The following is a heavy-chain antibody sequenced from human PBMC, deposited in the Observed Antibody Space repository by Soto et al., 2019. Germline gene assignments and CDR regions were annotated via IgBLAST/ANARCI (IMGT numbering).Heavy chain of an antibody. CDR2: IYYSGST. J-gene: IGHJ4*02. CDR1: GGSVSSGSYY. CDR3: ARVSYYGSGSYYNVDDY. D-gene: IGHD3-10*01. Sequence: SETLSLTCTVSGGSVSSGSYYWSWIRQPPGKGLEWIGYIYYSGSTNYNPSLKSRVTISVDTSKNQFSLKLSSVTAADTAVYYCARVSYYGSGSYYNVDDYRGQGTLVTVSS. V-gene: IGHV4-61*01.